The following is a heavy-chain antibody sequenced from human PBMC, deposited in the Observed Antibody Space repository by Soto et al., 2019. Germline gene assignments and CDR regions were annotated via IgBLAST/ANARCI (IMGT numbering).Heavy chain of an antibody. CDR1: GFTFDDYT. CDR2: VSWDSGNR. CDR3: VKGASGAGFADL. Sequence: GGSLRLSCAASGFTFDDYTMHWVRQRPGKGLEWVSLVSWDSGNRIYADSVQGRFTISRDNSNSSLFLQMNSLRTEDTAVYFCVKGASGAGFADLWGLGTTVTVSS. J-gene: IGHJ6*02. D-gene: IGHD2-21*01. V-gene: IGHV3-43*01.